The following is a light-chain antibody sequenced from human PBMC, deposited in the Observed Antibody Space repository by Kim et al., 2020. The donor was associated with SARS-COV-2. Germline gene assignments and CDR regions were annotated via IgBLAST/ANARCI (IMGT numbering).Light chain of an antibody. CDR2: SNN. V-gene: IGLV1-44*01. CDR1: SSNIGTNT. J-gene: IGLJ3*02. Sequence: QSVLTQPPSASGTPGQRVTISCSGSSSNIGTNTVNWYQQLPGTAPNLLIYSNNQRPSGVPGRFSGSKSGTSASLAISGLQSDDEADYYCGAWDDTLIGPVFGGGTQLTVL. CDR3: GAWDDTLIGPV.